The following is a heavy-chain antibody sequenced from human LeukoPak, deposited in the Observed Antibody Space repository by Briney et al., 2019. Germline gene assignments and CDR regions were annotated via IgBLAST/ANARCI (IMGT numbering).Heavy chain of an antibody. Sequence: PGESLRLPCAASGFSFSSYVMSWVRQAPGKGLEWVSGIGVRGDDTYYADSVKGRFTISRDNSKNSLYLQMNSLRAEDTALYFCARDGGYCSGGSCYYWYFALWGRGTLVTVSS. CDR3: ARDGGYCSGGSCYYWYFAL. CDR2: IGVRGDDT. CDR1: GFSFSSYV. V-gene: IGHV3-23*01. D-gene: IGHD2-15*01. J-gene: IGHJ2*01.